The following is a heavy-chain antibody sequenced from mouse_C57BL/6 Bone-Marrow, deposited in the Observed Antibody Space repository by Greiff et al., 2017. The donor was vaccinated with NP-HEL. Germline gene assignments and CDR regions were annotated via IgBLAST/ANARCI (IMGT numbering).Heavy chain of an antibody. CDR3: ARNWDYFDY. V-gene: IGHV3-6*01. Sequence: EVQLQQSGPGLVKPSQYLSLTCSVSGYSITSGYYWNWIRQFPGNKLEWMGYISYDGSNNYNPSLKNRISITRDTSKNQFFLKLNSVTTEDTATYYCARNWDYFDYWGQGTTLTVSS. CDR2: ISYDGSN. CDR1: GYSITSGYY. J-gene: IGHJ2*01. D-gene: IGHD4-1*01.